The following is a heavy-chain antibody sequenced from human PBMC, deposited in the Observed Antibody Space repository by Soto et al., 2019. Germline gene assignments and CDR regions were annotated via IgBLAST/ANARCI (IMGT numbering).Heavy chain of an antibody. CDR1: GGSISISTYH. CDR2: INYSGST. D-gene: IGHD6-13*01. J-gene: IGHJ6*03. Sequence: SETLSLTCTVSGGSISISTYHWGWIRQPPGKGLEWIGSINYSGSTYYNPSLKSRVTISVDASVNQFSLKLSSVTAADTAVFFCARHIAEASQWPVDYMDVWGKGTTVTVSS. CDR3: ARHIAEASQWPVDYMDV. V-gene: IGHV4-39*01.